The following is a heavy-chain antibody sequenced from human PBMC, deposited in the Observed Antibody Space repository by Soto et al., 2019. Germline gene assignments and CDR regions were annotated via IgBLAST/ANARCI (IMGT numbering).Heavy chain of an antibody. D-gene: IGHD3-10*01. CDR3: ARAYGGVTRGYYFDY. V-gene: IGHV3-53*04. Sequence: GGSLRLSCAASGFTVSSNYMSWVRQAPGKGLEWVSVIYSGGSTYYADSVKGRFTISRHNSKNTLYLQMNSLRAEDTAVYYCARAYGGVTRGYYFDYWGQGTLVTVSS. CDR1: GFTVSSNY. CDR2: IYSGGST. J-gene: IGHJ4*02.